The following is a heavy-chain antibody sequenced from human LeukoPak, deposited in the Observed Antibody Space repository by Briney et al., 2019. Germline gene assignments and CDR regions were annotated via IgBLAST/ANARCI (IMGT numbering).Heavy chain of an antibody. J-gene: IGHJ4*02. CDR2: IIPILGIA. Sequence: ASVKVSCKASGGTFSSYAISWVRQAPGQGLEWMGRIIPILGIANYAQKFQGRVTITADKSTSTAYMELSSLRSEDTAVYYCARDPVSWLQLGYFDYWGQGTLVTVSS. CDR3: ARDPVSWLQLGYFDY. V-gene: IGHV1-69*04. D-gene: IGHD1-1*01. CDR1: GGTFSSYA.